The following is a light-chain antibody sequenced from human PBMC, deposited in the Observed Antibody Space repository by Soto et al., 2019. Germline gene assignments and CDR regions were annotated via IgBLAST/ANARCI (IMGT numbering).Light chain of an antibody. Sequence: DIQMTQSPSSLSASVGDRVTITCRASQSIRTSLNWYQQKPGKAPKLLIYGGFSLQSGAPSRFSGSGSGTDFTLTISSLLPEDLAVYYCQQSYSTPPTFGQGTKVEIK. CDR3: QQSYSTPPT. CDR2: GGF. V-gene: IGKV1-39*01. CDR1: QSIRTS. J-gene: IGKJ2*01.